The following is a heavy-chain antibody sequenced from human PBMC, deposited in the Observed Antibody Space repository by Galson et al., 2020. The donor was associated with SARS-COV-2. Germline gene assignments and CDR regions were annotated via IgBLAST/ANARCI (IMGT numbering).Heavy chain of an antibody. J-gene: IGHJ6*02. CDR2: IKSKTDGGTT. D-gene: IGHD2-15*01. CDR1: GFTFSNAW. CDR3: LVVVAATYYYYGMDV. V-gene: IGHV3-15*01. Sequence: GESLKISCAASGFTFSNAWMSWVRQAPGKGLEWVGRIKSKTDGGTTDYAAPVKGRFTISRDDSKNTLYLQMNSLKTEDTAVYYCLVVVAATYYYYGMDVWGQGTTVTVSS.